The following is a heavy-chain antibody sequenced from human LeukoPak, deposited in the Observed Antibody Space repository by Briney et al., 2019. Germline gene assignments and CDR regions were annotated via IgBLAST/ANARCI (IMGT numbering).Heavy chain of an antibody. CDR1: VGTFSSYA. J-gene: IGHJ4*02. CDR3: ARGRSGVDRPAFDY. D-gene: IGHD1-26*01. CDR2: IIPIFGTA. Sequence: SVKVSCKASVGTFSSYAISWVRQAPGQGFEWMGRIIPIFGTANYAQKFQGRVTITADKSTSTAYMELSSLRSEDTAVYYCARGRSGVDRPAFDYWGQGTLVTVSS. V-gene: IGHV1-69*06.